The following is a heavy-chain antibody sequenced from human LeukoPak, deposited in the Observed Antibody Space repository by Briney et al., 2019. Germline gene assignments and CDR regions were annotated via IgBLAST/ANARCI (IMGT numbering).Heavy chain of an antibody. CDR2: ISSGGGST. CDR3: AKSGYNYDSDAYAFIDY. D-gene: IGHD3-22*01. J-gene: IGHJ4*02. V-gene: IGHV3-23*01. Sequence: GGSLRLSCAVSGFTFSRYGMSWVRQAPGTALEWVSGISSGGGSTYYADSVKGRFTISRDNSKNTLSLQMSSLRVEDTAVYYCAKSGYNYDSDAYAFIDYWGQGTLVTVSS. CDR1: GFTFSRYG.